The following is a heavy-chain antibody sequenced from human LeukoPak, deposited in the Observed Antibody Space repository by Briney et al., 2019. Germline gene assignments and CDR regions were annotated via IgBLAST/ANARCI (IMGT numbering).Heavy chain of an antibody. CDR3: TTLMADYYYYYMDV. D-gene: IGHD2-8*01. CDR2: IKSKTDGGTT. J-gene: IGHJ6*03. CDR1: GFTFSNAW. V-gene: IGHV3-15*01. Sequence: GGSLRLSCAASGFTFSNAWMSWVRQAPGKGLEWVGRIKSKTDGGTTDYAAPVKGRFTISRDDSKNTLYLQMSSLETEDTAVYYCTTLMADYYYYYMDVWGKGTTVTVSS.